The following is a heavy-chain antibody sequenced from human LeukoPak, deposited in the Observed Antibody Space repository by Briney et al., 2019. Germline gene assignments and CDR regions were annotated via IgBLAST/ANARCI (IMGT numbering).Heavy chain of an antibody. V-gene: IGHV4-59*12. CDR3: ARTYYYDSSGYYLGVLDY. J-gene: IGHJ4*02. CDR2: IYYSGST. D-gene: IGHD3-22*01. CDR1: GGSISSYY. Sequence: SETLSPTCTVSGGSISSYYWSWIRQPPGKGLEWIGYIYYSGSTYYNPSLKSRVTISVDTSKNQFSLKLSSVTAADTAVYYCARTYYYDSSGYYLGVLDYWGQGTLVTVSS.